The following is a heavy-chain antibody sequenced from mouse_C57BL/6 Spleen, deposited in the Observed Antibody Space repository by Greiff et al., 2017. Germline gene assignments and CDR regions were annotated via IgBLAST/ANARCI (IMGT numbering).Heavy chain of an antibody. CDR2: INPNNGGT. Sequence: EVQLQQSGPELVKPGASVKISCKASGYTFTDYYMNWVKQSHGKSLEWIGDINPNNGGTSYNQKFKGKATLTVDKSSSTAYMELRSLTSEDSAVYYCARGGTTKVEGTFFDYWGQGTTLTVSS. V-gene: IGHV1-26*01. D-gene: IGHD1-1*01. CDR3: ARGGTTKVEGTFFDY. CDR1: GYTFTDYY. J-gene: IGHJ2*01.